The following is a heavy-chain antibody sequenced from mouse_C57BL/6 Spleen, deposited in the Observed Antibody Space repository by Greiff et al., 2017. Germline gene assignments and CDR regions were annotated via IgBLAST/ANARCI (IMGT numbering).Heavy chain of an antibody. CDR1: GYTFTSYW. V-gene: IGHV1-69*01. J-gene: IGHJ2*01. CDR2: IDPSDSYT. CDR3: ARRDSSGYDY. D-gene: IGHD3-2*02. Sequence: QVQLQQPGAELVLPGASVKLSCKASGYTFTSYWMHWVKQRPGQGLEWIGEIDPSDSYTNYNQKFKGKSTLTVDKSSSTAYMQLSSLTSEDSAVYYCARRDSSGYDYWGQGTTRTVSS.